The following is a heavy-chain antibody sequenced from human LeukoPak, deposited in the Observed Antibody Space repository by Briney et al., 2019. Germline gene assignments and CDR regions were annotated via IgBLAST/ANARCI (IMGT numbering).Heavy chain of an antibody. CDR3: ARGRFDSSSWIPIPDY. V-gene: IGHV4-59*08. Sequence: SETLSPTCTVSGGSISSYYWSWIRQPPGKGLEWIGYIYYSGSTNYNPSLKSRVTISVDTSKNQFSLKLSSVTAADTAVYYCARGRFDSSSWIPIPDYWGQGTLITVSS. J-gene: IGHJ4*02. CDR2: IYYSGST. D-gene: IGHD6-13*01. CDR1: GGSISSYY.